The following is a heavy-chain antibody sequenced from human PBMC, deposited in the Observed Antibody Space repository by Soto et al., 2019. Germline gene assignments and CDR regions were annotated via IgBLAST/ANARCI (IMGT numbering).Heavy chain of an antibody. CDR3: ARPEKREDYYYYYYMDV. J-gene: IGHJ6*03. CDR1: GGSFSGYY. V-gene: IGHV4-34*01. CDR2: INHSGST. Sequence: SETLSLTCAVYGGSFSGYYWSWIRQPPGKGLEWIGEINHSGSTNYNPSLKSRVTISVDTSKNQFSLKLSSVTAADTAVYYCARPEKREDYYYYYYMDVWGKGTTVTVSS.